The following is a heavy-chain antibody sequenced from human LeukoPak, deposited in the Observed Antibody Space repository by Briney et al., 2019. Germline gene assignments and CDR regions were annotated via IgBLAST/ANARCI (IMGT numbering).Heavy chain of an antibody. CDR3: ARRFSGWSRYMDV. CDR1: GGSFSGYN. D-gene: IGHD6-19*01. CDR2: INRGGST. J-gene: IGHJ6*03. Sequence: SETLSLTSAVYGGSFSGYNWRWIRPPPGKGLEWIGEINRGGSTNYNPSLKSRVTISVDTSNNPFSLQVSSVTAADTAVYYCARRFSGWSRYMDVWGKGTTVTV. V-gene: IGHV4-34*01.